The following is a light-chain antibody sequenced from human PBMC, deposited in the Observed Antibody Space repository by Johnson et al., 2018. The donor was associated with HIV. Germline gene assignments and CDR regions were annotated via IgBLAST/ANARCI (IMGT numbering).Light chain of an antibody. CDR1: SSNIGNNY. V-gene: IGLV1-51*02. CDR2: ENT. Sequence: QSVLTQPPSVSAAPGQKVTISCSGSSSNIGNNYVSWYQQLPGTAPKLLIYENTKRPSGIPDRFSGSKSGTSATLGITGLQTGDEADYYCGTWDDSLSALYVFGTGTKVTVL. J-gene: IGLJ1*01. CDR3: GTWDDSLSALYV.